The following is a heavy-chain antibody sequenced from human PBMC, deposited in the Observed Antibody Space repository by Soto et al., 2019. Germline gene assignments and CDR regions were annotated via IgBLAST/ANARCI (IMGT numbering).Heavy chain of an antibody. CDR3: AGAIAVAGNWFDP. V-gene: IGHV3-33*01. D-gene: IGHD6-19*01. Sequence: GGSLRLSCAASGFTFSSYGMHWVRQAPGKGLEWVAVIWYDGSNKYYADSVKGRFTTSRDNSKNTLYLQMNSLRAEDTAVYYCAGAIAVAGNWFDPWGQGTLVTVSS. CDR2: IWYDGSNK. J-gene: IGHJ5*02. CDR1: GFTFSSYG.